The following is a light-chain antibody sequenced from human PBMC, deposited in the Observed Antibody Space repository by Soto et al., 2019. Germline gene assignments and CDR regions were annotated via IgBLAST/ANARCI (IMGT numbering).Light chain of an antibody. CDR1: QSVSNNY. J-gene: IGKJ4*01. CDR3: QQYGSSPPVT. CDR2: GAS. Sequence: EIVLTQSPGTLSLSPGERATLSCRASQSVSNNYLAWYQQNPGQAPRLLIYGASSRATGIPDRFSGSGSGTDFTFTISRLEPEDFAVYYCQQYGSSPPVTFGGGTMVEIK. V-gene: IGKV3-20*01.